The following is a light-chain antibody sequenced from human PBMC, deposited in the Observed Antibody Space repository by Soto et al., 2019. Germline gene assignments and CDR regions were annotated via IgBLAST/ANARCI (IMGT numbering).Light chain of an antibody. CDR1: SSDVGAYNF. Sequence: QSVLTQPASVSGSPGQSITISCTGTSSDVGAYNFVSWHKPHPGKAPKLMSYNVYDRPSGISYRFSGSRSGNTASLIISVLQGEDEADYYCSTYTVSRTYVFGTGTKVTVL. CDR3: STYTVSRTYV. J-gene: IGLJ1*01. CDR2: NVY. V-gene: IGLV2-14*03.